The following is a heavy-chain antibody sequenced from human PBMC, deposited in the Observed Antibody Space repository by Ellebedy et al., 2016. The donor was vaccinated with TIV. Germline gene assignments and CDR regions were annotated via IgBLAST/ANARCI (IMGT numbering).Heavy chain of an antibody. V-gene: IGHV1-18*04. Sequence: AASVKVSCKISGYTLSDYLISWVRQAPGQGLEWMGCLTPLNGKTNYAQKFQGRVTMTSDTSTTTAYLELRRLRSDDTDVYYCSRLAAGGVRYFDVWGRGTLVTVSS. CDR3: SRLAAGGVRYFDV. J-gene: IGHJ2*01. CDR1: GYTLSDYL. D-gene: IGHD6-13*01. CDR2: LTPLNGKT.